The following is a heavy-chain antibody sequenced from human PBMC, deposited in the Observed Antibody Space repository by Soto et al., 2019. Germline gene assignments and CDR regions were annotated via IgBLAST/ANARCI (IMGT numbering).Heavy chain of an antibody. V-gene: IGHV4-30-4*01. CDR2: IHNSGSP. CDR3: ASGPTKEKVDS. CDR1: GASIHNGGYF. Sequence: QVQLQESGPGLVRPSQTLSLTYSVSGASIHNGGYFWSWIRQSPGKGLEWIGNIHNSGSPFIYPSLRNRVTIPAATSMNRLALALPSVTAADTARDYCASGPTKEKVDSWGQGILVTVSS. J-gene: IGHJ4*02.